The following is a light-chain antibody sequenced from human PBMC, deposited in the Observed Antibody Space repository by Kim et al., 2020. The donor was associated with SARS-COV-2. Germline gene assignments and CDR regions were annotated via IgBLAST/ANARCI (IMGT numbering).Light chain of an antibody. CDR3: QQYTDNPPWT. V-gene: IGKV3-15*01. CDR1: QSISNN. CDR2: GAS. J-gene: IGKJ1*01. Sequence: EIVMTQSPVTLSVSPGERATLSCRASQSISNNLAWYQQQPGQAPRLLIYGASARATGIPARFSGSGSGTDFTLTITSLQSEDFAVYYCQQYTDNPPWTFGQGTKVDIK.